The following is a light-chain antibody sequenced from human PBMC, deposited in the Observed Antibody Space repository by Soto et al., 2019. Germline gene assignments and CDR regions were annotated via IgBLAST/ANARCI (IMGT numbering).Light chain of an antibody. J-gene: IGKJ5*01. V-gene: IGKV3-20*01. CDR2: RAS. CDR1: ESVSSSY. Sequence: IVLTQSPGTLSLSPGERGTLSCRASESVSSSYLAWHQQKPGQAPRLIIYRASRRATAIPARFSGSGSGTDFTLTISRLEPEDFAVYYCQQYGSSPSLTFGQGTRLEIK. CDR3: QQYGSSPSLT.